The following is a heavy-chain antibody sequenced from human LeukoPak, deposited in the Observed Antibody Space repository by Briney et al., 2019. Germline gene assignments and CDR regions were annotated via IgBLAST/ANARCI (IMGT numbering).Heavy chain of an antibody. Sequence: GRSLRLSCAASGFTFSTYWMSWVRQAPGKGLEWVANIKQDGSDKYYADSVKGRFTISRDNAKNSLFLQMNSLRAEDTAVYYCARVRCSSNSCFPDYWGQGTLVTVSS. CDR1: GFTFSTYW. J-gene: IGHJ4*02. V-gene: IGHV3-7*01. CDR2: IKQDGSDK. CDR3: ARVRCSSNSCFPDY. D-gene: IGHD2-2*01.